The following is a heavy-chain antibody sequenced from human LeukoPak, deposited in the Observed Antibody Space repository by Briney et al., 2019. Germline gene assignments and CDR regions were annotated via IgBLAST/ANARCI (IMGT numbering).Heavy chain of an antibody. CDR1: GGTFSSYA. Sequence: SVKVSCKASGGTFSSYAISWVRQAPGQGLEWMGGIIPIFGTANYAQKFQGRVTITTDESTSTAYMELSSLRSEDTAVYYCARDNTVGNAFDIWGQGTMVTVSS. J-gene: IGHJ3*02. V-gene: IGHV1-69*05. CDR2: IIPIFGTA. CDR3: ARDNTVGNAFDI. D-gene: IGHD4-11*01.